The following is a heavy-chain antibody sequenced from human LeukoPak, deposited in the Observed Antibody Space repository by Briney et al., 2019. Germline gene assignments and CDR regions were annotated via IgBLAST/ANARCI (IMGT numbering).Heavy chain of an antibody. CDR1: GYSISSIHC. V-gene: IGHV4-38-2*02. CDR2: ICQSGST. D-gene: IGHD2-2*01. Sequence: SETLSLTCTVSGYSISSIHCWGWIRQPPGKGLEWIGSICQSGSTYYNPSLKSRVTISVDTSKNQFSLKLSSVTAADTAVYYCAREDIVVVPAAQGVYYYYYMDVWGKGTTVTVSS. J-gene: IGHJ6*03. CDR3: AREDIVVVPAAQGVYYYYYMDV.